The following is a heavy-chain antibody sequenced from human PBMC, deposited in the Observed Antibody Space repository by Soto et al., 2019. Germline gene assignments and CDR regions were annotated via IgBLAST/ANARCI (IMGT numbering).Heavy chain of an antibody. CDR2: IKSDGSGV. V-gene: IGHV3-74*01. Sequence: EVRLVQSGGGSAPPGGSLRLSCSASGYTFSSYWMYWVRQLPGKGLVWVSRIKSDGSGVTYADSVKGRFTTSRDNAQNTLYLQMTSLRGEDTAVYYCTRGFRAGRMDYWGQGTAVTVSS. D-gene: IGHD1-26*01. J-gene: IGHJ4*02. CDR3: TRGFRAGRMDY. CDR1: GYTFSSYW.